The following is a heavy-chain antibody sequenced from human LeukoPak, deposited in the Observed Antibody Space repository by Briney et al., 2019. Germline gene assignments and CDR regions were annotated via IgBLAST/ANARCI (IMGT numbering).Heavy chain of an antibody. D-gene: IGHD3-10*01. Sequence: PGRSLRLSCAASGFTFSSYPMHWVRQAPGKGLGWVAVISYDGRVTIHADSVKGRFTISRDQSKNTLYLEMNSLRPEDTAVYYCARDLFRGAPDYFDYWGQGTLVTVSS. CDR2: ISYDGRVT. J-gene: IGHJ4*02. CDR3: ARDLFRGAPDYFDY. CDR1: GFTFSSYP. V-gene: IGHV3-30*04.